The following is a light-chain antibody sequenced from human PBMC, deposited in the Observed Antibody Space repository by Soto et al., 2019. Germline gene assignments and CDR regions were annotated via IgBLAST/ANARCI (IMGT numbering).Light chain of an antibody. CDR1: ESISSW. Sequence: DIQMTQSPSTLSASVGDRVTITCRASESISSWLAWYQQKPGKAPKLLIYKASSLESGVPSRFSGSGSGTEFTLTISGLQPDDFATYYCQQYNRYPLTFGGGTKVEIK. J-gene: IGKJ4*01. CDR3: QQYNRYPLT. V-gene: IGKV1-5*03. CDR2: KAS.